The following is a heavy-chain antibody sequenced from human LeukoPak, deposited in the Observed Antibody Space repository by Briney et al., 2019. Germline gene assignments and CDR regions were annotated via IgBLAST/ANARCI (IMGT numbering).Heavy chain of an antibody. CDR2: INWNGGST. V-gene: IGHV3-20*04. Sequence: GGSLRLSCAASGFTFDDYGMSWVRQAPGKGLEWVSGINWNGGSTGYADSVKGRFTISRDNAKNSLYLQMNSLRAEDTALYYCARGGTAAAGSYFDYWGQGTLVTVSS. CDR1: GFTFDDYG. D-gene: IGHD6-13*01. CDR3: ARGGTAAAGSYFDY. J-gene: IGHJ4*02.